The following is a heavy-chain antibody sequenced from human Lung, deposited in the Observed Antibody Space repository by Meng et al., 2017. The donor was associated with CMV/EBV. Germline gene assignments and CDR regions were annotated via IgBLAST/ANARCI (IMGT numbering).Heavy chain of an antibody. CDR3: ARASYGSGSPLGESWFDP. D-gene: IGHD3-10*01. CDR2: IHSSGST. J-gene: IGHJ5*02. CDR1: GGSCSGGGDD. V-gene: IGHV4-31*03. Sequence: GRAYPQRTLSLACSVSGGSCSGGGDDWSWIRQHPGKGLEWIGYIHSSGSTYYNPSLRSRLTISVDTSKNQFSLKLSSVTAADTAVYYCARASYGSGSPLGESWFDPWGQGTLVTVSS.